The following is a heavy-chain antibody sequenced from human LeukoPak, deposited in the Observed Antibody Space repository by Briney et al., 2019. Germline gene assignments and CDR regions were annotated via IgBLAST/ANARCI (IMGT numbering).Heavy chain of an antibody. J-gene: IGHJ6*02. CDR2: IIPIFGTA. V-gene: IGHV1-69*13. CDR1: GGIFSSYT. CDR3: ARDPDIVVVPAAAQEAYYYYYGMDV. Sequence: SVKVSCKASGGIFSSYTIGWVRQAPGQGLEWMGGIIPIFGTANYAQKFQGRVTITADESTSTAYMELSSLRSEDTAVYYCARDPDIVVVPAAAQEAYYYYYGMDVWGQGTTVTVSS. D-gene: IGHD2-2*01.